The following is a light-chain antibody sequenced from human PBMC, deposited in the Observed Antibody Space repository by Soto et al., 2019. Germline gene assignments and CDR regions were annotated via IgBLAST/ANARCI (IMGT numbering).Light chain of an antibody. CDR1: SSDVGGYNH. Sequence: QSALTQPASVSGSPGQSITISCTGTSSDVGGYNHVSWYQQHPGKAPKLMIYEGSKRPSGVSNRFSGSKSGNTASLTISGPPAEDRGAYYLRFYTRNWPLLFGGGTKLTVL. V-gene: IGLV2-14*02. CDR3: RFYTRNWPLL. J-gene: IGLJ3*02. CDR2: EGS.